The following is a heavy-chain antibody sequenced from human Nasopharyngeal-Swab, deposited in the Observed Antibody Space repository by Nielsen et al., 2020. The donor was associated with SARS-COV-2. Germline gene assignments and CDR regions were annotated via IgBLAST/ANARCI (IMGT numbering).Heavy chain of an antibody. CDR1: GYTFTSYD. CDR2: MNPNSGNT. V-gene: IGHV1-8*01. Sequence: ASVKVSCKASGYTFTSYDINWVRQATGQGLEWMGWMNPNSGNTGYAQKFQGRVTMTEDTSTDTAYMELSSLRSEDTAVYYCATGTWYYDSSGYIPLLYWGQGTLVTVSS. CDR3: ATGTWYYDSSGYIPLLY. J-gene: IGHJ4*02. D-gene: IGHD3-22*01.